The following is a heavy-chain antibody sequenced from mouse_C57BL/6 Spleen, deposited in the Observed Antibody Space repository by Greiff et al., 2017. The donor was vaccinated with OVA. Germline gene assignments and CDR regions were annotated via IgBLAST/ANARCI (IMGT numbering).Heavy chain of an antibody. D-gene: IGHD2-3*01. CDR1: GYAFSSSW. CDR3: AREGIYDGYYVGSFAY. J-gene: IGHJ3*01. CDR2: IYPGDGDT. V-gene: IGHV1-82*01. Sequence: QVQLQQSGPELVKPGASVKISCKASGYAFSSSWMNWVKQRPGTGLEWIGRIYPGDGDTNYNGKFKGKATLTADKSSSTAYMQLSSLTSEDSAVYFCAREGIYDGYYVGSFAYGGEGTLVTVSA.